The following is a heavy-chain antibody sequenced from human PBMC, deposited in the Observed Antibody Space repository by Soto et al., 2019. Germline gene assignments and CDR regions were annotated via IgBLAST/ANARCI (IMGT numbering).Heavy chain of an antibody. J-gene: IGHJ4*02. D-gene: IGHD6-6*01. CDR3: ARPQSPGIAARPLDY. V-gene: IGHV5-51*01. Sequence: VQLVQSGAEVKKPGESLKISCRASGYSFTSYWIAWVRQMPGKGLEWMGIIYPGDSDTRYSPSFQGQVTISVDKSISTAYLQWGSLKASDTAIYYCARPQSPGIAARPLDYWGPGTLVTVSS. CDR1: GYSFTSYW. CDR2: IYPGDSDT.